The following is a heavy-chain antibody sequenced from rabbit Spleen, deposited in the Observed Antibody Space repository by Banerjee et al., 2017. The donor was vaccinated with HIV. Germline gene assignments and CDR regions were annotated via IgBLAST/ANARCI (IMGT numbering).Heavy chain of an antibody. CDR2: IDPLFDNT. V-gene: IGHV1S47*01. Sequence: QEQLVESGGGLVQPGGSLKLSCKASGFDFSAYGVSWVRQAPGKGLEWIGYIDPLFDNTYYASWVNGRFTISRHNAQNTLYLQLNSLTAADTATYFCARETSSGWGIISFYFSLWGPGTLVTVS. CDR3: ARETSSGWGIISFYFSL. CDR1: GFDFSAYG. D-gene: IGHD4-1*01. J-gene: IGHJ4*01.